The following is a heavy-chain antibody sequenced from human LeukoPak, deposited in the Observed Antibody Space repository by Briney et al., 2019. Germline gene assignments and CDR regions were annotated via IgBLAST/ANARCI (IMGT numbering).Heavy chain of an antibody. V-gene: IGHV3-23*01. CDR3: ARWGDYDVLTGYYDPDY. CDR2: ITGSGGIT. CDR1: GFTFSNYA. D-gene: IGHD3-9*01. J-gene: IGHJ4*02. Sequence: GGSLRLSCVASGFTFSNYAMSWVRQAPGKGLEWVSAITGSGGITYYADSVKGRFTISRDNSKNTLYLQMNSLRAEDTAVYYCARWGDYDVLTGYYDPDYWGQGTLVTVSS.